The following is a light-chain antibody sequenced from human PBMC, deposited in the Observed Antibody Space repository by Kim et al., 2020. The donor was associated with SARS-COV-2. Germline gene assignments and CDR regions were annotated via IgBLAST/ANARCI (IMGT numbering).Light chain of an antibody. CDR2: QDS. Sequence: SVSPGQTASITCSGDKLGDKYACWYQQKPGQYPVLVIYQDSKRPTGIPERFSGSNSGNTATLTISGTQAMDEADYYCQAWDSSTVVFCGGTQLTVL. CDR3: QAWDSSTVV. CDR1: KLGDKY. V-gene: IGLV3-1*01. J-gene: IGLJ2*01.